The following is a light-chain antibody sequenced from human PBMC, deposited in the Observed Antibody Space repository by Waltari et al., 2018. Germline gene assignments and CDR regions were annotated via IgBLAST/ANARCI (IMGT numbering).Light chain of an antibody. V-gene: IGLV2-14*01. CDR1: SSDVGGYNY. CDR3: SSYTSSSTPYV. J-gene: IGLJ1*01. CDR2: EVS. Sequence: QSALTQPASVSGSPGQSITISCTGASSDVGGYNYVSWYQHHPGKAPKLMIYEVSNRPSGVSNPFSGSKSGNTASLTISGLQAEDEADYYCSSYTSSSTPYVFGTGTKVTVL.